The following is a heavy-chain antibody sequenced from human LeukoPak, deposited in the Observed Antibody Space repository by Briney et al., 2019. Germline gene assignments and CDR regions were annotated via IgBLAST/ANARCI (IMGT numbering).Heavy chain of an antibody. J-gene: IGHJ4*02. CDR3: ARDRAQIAAAGTWYYFDY. CDR2: IIPIFGTA. Sequence: GASVKVSCKASGGTFSSYAISWVRQAPGQGLEWMGGIIPIFGTANYAQKFQGRVTITADESTSTAYMELRRLRSDDTAVYYCARDRAQIAAAGTWYYFDYWGQGTLVTVSS. D-gene: IGHD6-13*01. V-gene: IGHV1-69*01. CDR1: GGTFSSYA.